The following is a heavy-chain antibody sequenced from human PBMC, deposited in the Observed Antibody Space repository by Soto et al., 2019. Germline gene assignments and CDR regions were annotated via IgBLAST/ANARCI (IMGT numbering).Heavy chain of an antibody. D-gene: IGHD5-18*01. Sequence: GGSLRLSCAASGFTFSSYGMHWVRQAPGKGLEWVAVIWYDGSNKYYADSVKGRFTISRDNSKNTLYLQMNSLRAEDTAVYYCARAPGYSYGPNYYYYGMDGWGQGTTVTVSS. J-gene: IGHJ6*02. CDR2: IWYDGSNK. V-gene: IGHV3-33*01. CDR3: ARAPGYSYGPNYYYYGMDG. CDR1: GFTFSSYG.